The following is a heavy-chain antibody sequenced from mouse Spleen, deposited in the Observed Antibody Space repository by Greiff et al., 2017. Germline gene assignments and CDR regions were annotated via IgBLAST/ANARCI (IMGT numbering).Heavy chain of an antibody. CDR1: GFTFSDYY. CDR2: INYDGSST. Sequence: EVQLQESEGGLVQPGSSMKLSCTASGFTFSDYYMAWVRQVPEKGLEWVANINYDGSSTYYLDSLKSRFIISRDNAKNILYLQMSSLKSEDTATYYCARDAYFDVWGAGTTVTVSS. J-gene: IGHJ1*01. CDR3: ARDAYFDV. V-gene: IGHV5-16*01.